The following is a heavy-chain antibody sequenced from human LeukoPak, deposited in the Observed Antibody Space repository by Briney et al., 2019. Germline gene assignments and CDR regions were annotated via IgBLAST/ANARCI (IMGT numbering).Heavy chain of an antibody. CDR1: GFTFDDYA. V-gene: IGHV3-9*01. CDR2: ISWNSGSI. J-gene: IGHJ4*02. Sequence: GGSLRLSCAASGFTFDDYAMHWVRQAPGKGLEWVSGISWNSGSIGYADSVKGRFTISRDNAKSSLYLQLNSLRAEDTAVYYCVRGDSRDYWGQGTLITVSS. CDR3: VRGDSRDY. D-gene: IGHD3-22*01.